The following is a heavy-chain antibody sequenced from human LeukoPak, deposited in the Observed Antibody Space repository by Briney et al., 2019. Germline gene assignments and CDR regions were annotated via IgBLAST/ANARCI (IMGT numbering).Heavy chain of an antibody. J-gene: IGHJ4*02. D-gene: IGHD3-3*01. Sequence: GGSLRLSCAASGFTFSSYEMNWVRQAPGKGLEWVSYISSSGSTIYYADSVKGRFTISRDNAKNSLYLQMNSLRAEDTAVYYCARDFKGGGDFWSGNYTWYFDYWGQGTLVTVSS. CDR3: ARDFKGGGDFWSGNYTWYFDY. CDR1: GFTFSSYE. CDR2: ISSSGSTI. V-gene: IGHV3-48*03.